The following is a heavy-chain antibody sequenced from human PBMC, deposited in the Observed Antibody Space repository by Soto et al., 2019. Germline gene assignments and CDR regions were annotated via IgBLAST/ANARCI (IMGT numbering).Heavy chain of an antibody. D-gene: IGHD2-2*02. V-gene: IGHV3-23*01. J-gene: IGHJ5*02. CDR2: ISGSGGST. Sequence: EVQLLESGGGLVQPGGSLRLSCAASGFTFSSYAMSWVRQAPGKGLEWVSAISGSGGSTYYADSVKGRFTISRDNSKTTLYLQMNSLRAEDTAVYYCAKGCSSTSCYTNNWFDPWGQGTLVTVSS. CDR1: GFTFSSYA. CDR3: AKGCSSTSCYTNNWFDP.